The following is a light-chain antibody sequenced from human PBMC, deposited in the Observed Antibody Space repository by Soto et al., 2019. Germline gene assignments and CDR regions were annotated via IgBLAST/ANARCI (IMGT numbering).Light chain of an antibody. Sequence: EIVLTQSPATLSLSPGERATLSCRASQSVSSYVGWYQQKPGQAPRLLIYDASNRATGIPARFSGSGSGTDFTLTISSLEPEDFAVYHCQHRSNFGGRTKVEIK. V-gene: IGKV3-11*01. CDR2: DAS. J-gene: IGKJ4*01. CDR3: QHRSN. CDR1: QSVSSY.